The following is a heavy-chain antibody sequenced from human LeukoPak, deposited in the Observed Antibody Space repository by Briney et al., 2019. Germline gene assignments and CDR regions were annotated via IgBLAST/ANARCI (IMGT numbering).Heavy chain of an antibody. V-gene: IGHV1-8*01. CDR1: GYTFTSYD. CDR2: MNPNSGNT. D-gene: IGHD3-10*01. J-gene: IGHJ6*03. Sequence: ASVKVSCKASGYTFTSYDINWVRQATGQGLEWMGWMNPNSGNTGYAQKFRGRVTMTRNTSISTAYMELSSLRSEDTAVYYCARAVRVRRFYYYMDVWGKGTSVTVSS. CDR3: ARAVRVRRFYYYMDV.